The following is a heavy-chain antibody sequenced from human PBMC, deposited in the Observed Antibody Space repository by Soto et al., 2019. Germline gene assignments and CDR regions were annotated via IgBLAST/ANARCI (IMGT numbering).Heavy chain of an antibody. J-gene: IGHJ5*02. Sequence: EVQLVESGGGLVKPGGSLRLSCAASGFSFNNAWMSWVRQAPGKGLEWVGRIKTQSDGVTTDYAAPVKDRFTISRDDSKNTLYLQMDSPKTDDTAVYYCTTDGFGTGFKSWGRGTLVTVSS. D-gene: IGHD1-1*01. V-gene: IGHV3-15*07. CDR2: IKTQSDGVTT. CDR3: TTDGFGTGFKS. CDR1: GFSFNNAW.